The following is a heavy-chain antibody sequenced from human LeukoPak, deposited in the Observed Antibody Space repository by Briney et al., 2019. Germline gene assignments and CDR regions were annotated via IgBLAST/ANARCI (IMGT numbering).Heavy chain of an antibody. Sequence: GGSLRLSCAASGLTFSNYGMHWVRQAPGKGLEWVAVISYDGSNKYYADSVKGRFAISRDNSQNTLYLQMNSLRADDTAVYYCAKDQTGEWGQGTLVTVSS. CDR1: GLTFSNYG. CDR3: AKDQTGE. D-gene: IGHD7-27*01. J-gene: IGHJ4*02. CDR2: ISYDGSNK. V-gene: IGHV3-30*18.